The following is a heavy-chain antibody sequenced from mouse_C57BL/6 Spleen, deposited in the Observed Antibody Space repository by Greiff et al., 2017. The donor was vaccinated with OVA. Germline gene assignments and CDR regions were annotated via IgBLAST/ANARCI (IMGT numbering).Heavy chain of an antibody. J-gene: IGHJ3*01. V-gene: IGHV1-64*01. Sequence: VQLQQPGAELVKPGASVKLSCMASGYTFTSYWMHWVKQRPGQGLEWIGMIHPNSGSTNYNEKFKSKATLTVDKSSSTAYMQLSSLTSEDSAVYYCARLDDGYQAWFAYWGQGTLVTVSA. D-gene: IGHD2-3*01. CDR3: ARLDDGYQAWFAY. CDR1: GYTFTSYW. CDR2: IHPNSGST.